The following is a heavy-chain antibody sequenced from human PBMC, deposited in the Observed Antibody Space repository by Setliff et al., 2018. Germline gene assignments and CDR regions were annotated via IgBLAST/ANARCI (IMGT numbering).Heavy chain of an antibody. Sequence: GGSLRLSCAASGFAFSNYEMNWVRQAPGKGLEWISYIISSGSHIYYADSVKGRFTSSRDNAKNSLYLQMNSLRADDTAVYYCTRDYGFCSGGSCSYYGMDVWGQGTTVTVSS. D-gene: IGHD2-15*01. CDR2: IISSGSHI. CDR1: GFAFSNYE. V-gene: IGHV3-48*03. J-gene: IGHJ6*02. CDR3: TRDYGFCSGGSCSYYGMDV.